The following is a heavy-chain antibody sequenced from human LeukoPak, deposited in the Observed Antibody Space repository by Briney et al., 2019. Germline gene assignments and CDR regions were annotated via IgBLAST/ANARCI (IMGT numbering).Heavy chain of an antibody. J-gene: IGHJ4*02. CDR3: ARIYYDSSGYPEDY. Sequence: QAGGSLRLSCAASGFTFTRYSMSWARQAAGEGLEWVSAISSSGGSTYYAHSVNGRFTISRDNAQHSLYLQMNSLTAEDTAVYYCARIYYDSSGYPEDYWGQGTLVTVSS. D-gene: IGHD3-22*01. CDR2: ISSSGGST. CDR1: GFTFTRYS. V-gene: IGHV3-23*01.